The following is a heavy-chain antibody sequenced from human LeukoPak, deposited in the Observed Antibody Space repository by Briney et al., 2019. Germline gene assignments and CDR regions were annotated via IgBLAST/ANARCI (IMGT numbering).Heavy chain of an antibody. CDR3: ARLSGGSPSSVDY. Sequence: ESLKISCNASGYRFPSYWIGWVPQMPGKGLEWMGIIYPGGSDTRYSPSFQGQVIISADKSIRTAYLQWGRLKASDTAMYYCARLSGGSPSSVDYWGQGTLVTVSS. CDR2: IYPGGSDT. V-gene: IGHV5-51*01. CDR1: GYRFPSYW. J-gene: IGHJ4*02. D-gene: IGHD2-2*01.